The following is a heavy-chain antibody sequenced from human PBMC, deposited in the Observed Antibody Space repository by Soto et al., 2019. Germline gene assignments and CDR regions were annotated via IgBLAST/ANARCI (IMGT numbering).Heavy chain of an antibody. Sequence: SGKACYNASAGSLSSYGITLVRQAPGQGLEWMGGIIPIFGTANYAQKFQGRVTITADESTSTAYMELRSLRYEDTAVYYGARSRAGEGNSSGFYGMDVWGQGTTVTVSS. CDR1: AGSLSSYG. CDR2: IIPIFGTA. V-gene: IGHV1-69*13. D-gene: IGHD6-19*01. J-gene: IGHJ6*02. CDR3: ARSRAGEGNSSGFYGMDV.